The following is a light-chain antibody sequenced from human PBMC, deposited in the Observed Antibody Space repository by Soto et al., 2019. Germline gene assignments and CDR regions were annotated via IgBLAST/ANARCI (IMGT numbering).Light chain of an antibody. V-gene: IGLV2-14*01. CDR3: SSYTSSNTPYV. Sequence: QSALTQPASVSGSPGQSITICCTGTSSDVGGYNYVSWYQQHPGKAPKLIIYDVTNRPSGVSNRFSGSKSGNTASLTISGLQAVDESDYSCSSYTSSNTPYVFRTGTKVPVL. J-gene: IGLJ1*01. CDR1: SSDVGGYNY. CDR2: DVT.